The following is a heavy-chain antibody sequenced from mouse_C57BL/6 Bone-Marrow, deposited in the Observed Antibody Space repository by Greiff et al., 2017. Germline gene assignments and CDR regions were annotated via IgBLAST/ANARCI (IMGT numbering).Heavy chain of an antibody. CDR1: GFTFTDYY. CDR3: ARSPLLLFDY. Sequence: EVQLVESGGGLVQPGGSLSLSCAASGFTFTDYYMSWVSQPPGKALAWLGFISNKANGYTTEYNASVKGRFTISRDNSQSILYLQINALRAEDSATFYFARSPLLLFDYWGQGTTLTVSS. J-gene: IGHJ2*01. CDR2: ISNKANGYTT. V-gene: IGHV7-3*01. D-gene: IGHD1-1*01.